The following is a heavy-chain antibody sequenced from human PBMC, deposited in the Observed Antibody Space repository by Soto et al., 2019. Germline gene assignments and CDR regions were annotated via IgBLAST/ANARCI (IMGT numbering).Heavy chain of an antibody. J-gene: IGHJ4*02. Sequence: SESLSLTCTVSGGSISSSYCSWIRQSPGKGLGWIGYLYYTGSTNYNPSLRSRVTTSVDTSKNQFSLKLRSVNVADTAVYYCARGAWDCTTPFDYWGQGTLAPASS. D-gene: IGHD1-1*01. CDR1: GGSISSSY. V-gene: IGHV4-59*01. CDR2: LYYTGST. CDR3: ARGAWDCTTPFDY.